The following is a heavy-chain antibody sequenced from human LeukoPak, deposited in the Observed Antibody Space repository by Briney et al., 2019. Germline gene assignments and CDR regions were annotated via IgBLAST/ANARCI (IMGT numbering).Heavy chain of an antibody. CDR3: ARDRVPRNYDFWSGYYLHDAFDI. CDR1: GFTFSSHG. D-gene: IGHD3-3*01. J-gene: IGHJ3*02. Sequence: GGSLRLSCAASGFTFSSHGMHWVRQAPGKGLEWVAVIWYDGSNKYYADSVKGRFTISRDNSKNTLYLQMNTLRAEDTAVYYCARDRVPRNYDFWSGYYLHDAFDIWGQGTMVTVSS. CDR2: IWYDGSNK. V-gene: IGHV3-33*01.